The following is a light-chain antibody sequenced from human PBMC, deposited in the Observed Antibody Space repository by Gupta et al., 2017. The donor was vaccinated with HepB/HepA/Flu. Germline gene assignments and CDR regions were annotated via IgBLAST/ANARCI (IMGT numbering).Light chain of an antibody. V-gene: IGLV1-44*01. Sequence: QSVLTQPPSASVTPGQRVTISCSGSSSNIGSNTVNWYQQLPGTAPKLLIYSNNQRPSGVPDRFSGSKSGTSASLAISGLQSEEEADYYCAAWDDSLNGYVFGTGTKVTVL. CDR3: AAWDDSLNGYV. CDR1: SSNIGSNT. CDR2: SNN. J-gene: IGLJ1*01.